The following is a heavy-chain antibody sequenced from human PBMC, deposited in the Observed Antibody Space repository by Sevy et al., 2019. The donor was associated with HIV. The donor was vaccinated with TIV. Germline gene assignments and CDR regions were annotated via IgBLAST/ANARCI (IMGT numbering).Heavy chain of an antibody. D-gene: IGHD6-13*01. V-gene: IGHV4-59*01. CDR2: IFYSGCT. CDR3: ARGIAAPRGMDV. CDR1: GDSISGYY. Sequence: SETLSLTCTVSGDSISGYYWSWIRQPPGKGLEWIGYIFYSGCTNYNPSLKSRVPISVDTTRNQVSLKVRSVTAADTAVYYCARGIAAPRGMDVWGQGTTVTVSS. J-gene: IGHJ6*02.